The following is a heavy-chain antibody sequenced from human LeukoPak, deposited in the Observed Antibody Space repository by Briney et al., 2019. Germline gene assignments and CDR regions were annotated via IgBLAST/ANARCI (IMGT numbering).Heavy chain of an antibody. D-gene: IGHD3-3*01. J-gene: IGHJ4*02. Sequence: SETLSLTCAVYGGSFGGYYWSWIRQPPGKGLEWIGEINHSGSTNYNPSLKSRVTISVDTSKNQFSLKLSSVTAADTAVYYCARRGVVIRYFDYWGQGTLVTVSS. V-gene: IGHV4-34*01. CDR3: ARRGVVIRYFDY. CDR2: INHSGST. CDR1: GGSFGGYY.